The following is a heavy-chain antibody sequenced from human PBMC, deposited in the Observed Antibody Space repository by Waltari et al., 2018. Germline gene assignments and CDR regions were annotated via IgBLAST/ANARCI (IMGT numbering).Heavy chain of an antibody. CDR2: FDPEDGET. J-gene: IGHJ6*02. D-gene: IGHD2-2*01. Sequence: GASVKVSCKVSGYTLTELSMHWVRQAPGKGLEWMGGFDPEDGETIYAQKFQGRVTMTEDTSTDTAYMELSSLRSEDTAVYYCATTVVPAAIFDYYYYGMDVWGQGTTVTVSS. CDR1: GYTLTELS. CDR3: ATTVVPAAIFDYYYYGMDV. V-gene: IGHV1-24*01.